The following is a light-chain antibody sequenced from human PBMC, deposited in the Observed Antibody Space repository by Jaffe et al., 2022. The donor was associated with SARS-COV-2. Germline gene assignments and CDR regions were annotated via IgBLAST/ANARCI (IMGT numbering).Light chain of an antibody. CDR3: QHRSSWPLA. Sequence: EIVLTQSPVTLSLSPGEGVTLSCRASQSVSSYLNWYQHKPGQAPRLLIYQASNRATGIPARFSGSGSGTDFTLTISSLEPEDFAVYYCQHRSSWPLAFGGGTKVEIK. J-gene: IGKJ4*01. CDR1: QSVSSY. CDR2: QAS. V-gene: IGKV3-11*01.